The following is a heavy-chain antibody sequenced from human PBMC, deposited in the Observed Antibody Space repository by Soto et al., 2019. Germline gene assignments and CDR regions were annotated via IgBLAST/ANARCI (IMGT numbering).Heavy chain of an antibody. D-gene: IGHD3-22*01. CDR2: ISGSGGST. CDR3: ASQYYYDNCGYFGTPCFDY. V-gene: IGHV3-23*01. Sequence: GGSRRLSCAASGSTFSSYAMSWVRQAPGKGLEWVSAISGSGGSTYYADSVKGRFTISSDNSKNTLYLQMNSLRAEDKALYYRASQYYYDNCGYFGTPCFDYWGQGTLVTVSA. CDR1: GSTFSSYA. J-gene: IGHJ4*02.